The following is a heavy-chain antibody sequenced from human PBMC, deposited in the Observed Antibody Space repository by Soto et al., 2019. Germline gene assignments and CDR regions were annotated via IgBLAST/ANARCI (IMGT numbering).Heavy chain of an antibody. CDR3: AREDSLVPLNWFDP. CDR1: GGTFSSYT. V-gene: IGHV1-69*08. CDR2: IIPILGIA. D-gene: IGHD6-13*01. Sequence: QVQLVQSGAEVKKPGSSVKVSCKASGGTFSSYTISWVRQAPGQGLEWMGRIIPILGIANYAQKFQGRVTXXAXKXXSTAYMELSSLRSEDTAVYYCAREDSLVPLNWFDPWGQGTLVTVSS. J-gene: IGHJ5*02.